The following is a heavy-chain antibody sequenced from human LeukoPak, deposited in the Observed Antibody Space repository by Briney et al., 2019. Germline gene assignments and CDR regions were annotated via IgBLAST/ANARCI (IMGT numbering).Heavy chain of an antibody. V-gene: IGHV4-39*07. CDR1: GGSISGSSYY. D-gene: IGHD3-16*01. CDR2: IYYSGST. CDR3: ARDSTFSRFDY. J-gene: IGHJ4*02. Sequence: PPETLSLTCTVSGGSISGSSYYWGWIRQPPGKGLEWIGSIYYSGSTYYNPSLKSRVTISVDRSKNQFSLKLSSVTAADTAVYYCARDSTFSRFDYWGQGTLVTVSS.